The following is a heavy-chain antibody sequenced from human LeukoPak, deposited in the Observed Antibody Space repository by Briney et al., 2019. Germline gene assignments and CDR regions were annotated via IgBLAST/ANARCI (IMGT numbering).Heavy chain of an antibody. CDR1: GGSISSGGYS. J-gene: IGHJ3*02. Sequence: PSETLSLTCAVPGGSISSGGYSWSWIRQPPGKGLEWIGYIYHSGSTYYSPSLKSRVTISVDRSKNQFSLKLSSVTAADTAVYYCARVMERDAFDIWGQGTMVTVSS. CDR2: IYHSGST. D-gene: IGHD2-8*01. CDR3: ARVMERDAFDI. V-gene: IGHV4-30-2*01.